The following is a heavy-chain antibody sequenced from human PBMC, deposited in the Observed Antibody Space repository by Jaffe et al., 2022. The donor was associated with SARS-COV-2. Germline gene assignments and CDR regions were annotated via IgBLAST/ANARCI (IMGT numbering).Heavy chain of an antibody. CDR2: INHSGST. V-gene: IGHV4-34*01. D-gene: IGHD6-13*01. Sequence: QVQLQQWGAGLLKPSETLSLTCAVYGGSFSGYYWSWIRQPPGKGLEWIGEINHSGSTNYNPSLKSRVTISVDTSKNQFSLKLSSVTAADTAVYYCARVGWSSSWYANPVDYWGQGTLVTVSS. J-gene: IGHJ4*02. CDR3: ARVGWSSSWYANPVDY. CDR1: GGSFSGYY.